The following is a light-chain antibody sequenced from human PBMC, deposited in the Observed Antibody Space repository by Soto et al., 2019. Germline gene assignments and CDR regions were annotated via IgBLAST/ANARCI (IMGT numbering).Light chain of an antibody. CDR3: QQSYGTPIT. CDR2: TAS. CDR1: QGISSH. J-gene: IGKJ5*01. V-gene: IGKV1-39*01. Sequence: DIRMTQSPSSLSASVGDTVTVTCRASQGISSHLNWYQQKPGKAPNLLMYTASNLQSGVPSRFSGSGSGTDFTLTITSLQPEDFATYYCQQSYGTPITFGQGTRLEIK.